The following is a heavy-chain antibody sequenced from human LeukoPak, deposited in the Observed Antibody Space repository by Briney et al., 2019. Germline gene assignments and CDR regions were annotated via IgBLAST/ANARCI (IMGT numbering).Heavy chain of an antibody. D-gene: IGHD6-19*01. V-gene: IGHV4-59*01. CDR1: GGSISSYY. CDR3: ARSSGWSFFDC. CDR2: INYSGNT. J-gene: IGHJ4*02. Sequence: KPSETLSLTCTVSGGSISSYYWSWIRQTPGKVLEWIGCINYSGNTDYSPSLKSRLTISVDTSKNQFSLRLRSVTAADTAVYYCARSSGWSFFDCWGQGSLVTVSS.